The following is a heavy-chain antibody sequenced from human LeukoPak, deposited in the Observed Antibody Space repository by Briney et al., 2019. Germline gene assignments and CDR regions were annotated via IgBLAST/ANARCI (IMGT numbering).Heavy chain of an antibody. V-gene: IGHV3-23*01. CDR3: AKDRWGGDAFDV. J-gene: IGHJ3*01. CDR2: IIGGGGST. Sequence: GRSLRLSCAASGFTFSSSALSWVRQAPGKGLEWVSAIIGGGGSTYYADSVKGRFIISRDNSKNTLFLQMNNLRAEDTAVYYCAKDRWGGDAFDVWGQGTMVTVSS. D-gene: IGHD7-27*01. CDR1: GFTFSSSA.